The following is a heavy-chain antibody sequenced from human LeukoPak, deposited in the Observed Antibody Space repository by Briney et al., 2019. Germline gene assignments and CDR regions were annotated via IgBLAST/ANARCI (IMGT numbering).Heavy chain of an antibody. CDR2: ISGSGGST. V-gene: IGHV3-23*01. CDR1: GFTFSSYG. J-gene: IGHJ3*02. D-gene: IGHD5-18*01. Sequence: PGGSLRLSCAASGFTFSSYGMSWVRQAPGKGLEWVSAISGSGGSTYYADSVKGRFTISRDNSKNSLYLQMNSLRAEDTAVYYCARDGPWIQLSSPRAFDIWGQGTMVTVSS. CDR3: ARDGPWIQLSSPRAFDI.